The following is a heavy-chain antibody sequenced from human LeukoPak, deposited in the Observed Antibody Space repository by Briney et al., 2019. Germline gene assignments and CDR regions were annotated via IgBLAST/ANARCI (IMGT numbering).Heavy chain of an antibody. D-gene: IGHD6-13*01. CDR1: GVSFSFFY. Sequence: SETLSLTCAVYGVSFSFFYGIWLPPPPGKGLEGIGKINHSGSTNHNPSLKSRVTISVDTSKNQFSLKLSSVDAAATAVFYWARLYSGSWYLWFDPWGKGTLVTVS. CDR2: INHSGST. CDR3: ARLYSGSWYLWFDP. J-gene: IGHJ5*02. V-gene: IGHV4-34*01.